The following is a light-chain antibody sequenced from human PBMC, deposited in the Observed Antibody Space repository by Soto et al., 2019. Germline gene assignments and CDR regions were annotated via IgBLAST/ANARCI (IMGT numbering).Light chain of an antibody. CDR1: SSDVGAYKY. J-gene: IGLJ2*01. V-gene: IGLV2-8*01. CDR2: EVT. Sequence: QSALTQPASASGSPGQSVTISCTGTSSDVGAYKYVSWYQQHPGKAPKLMIYEVTNRPSGVPGRFSGSKSGNTGTLTDSGLQAEDEADYYCSTYAGNNNFVVFGGGTKLTVL. CDR3: STYAGNNNFVV.